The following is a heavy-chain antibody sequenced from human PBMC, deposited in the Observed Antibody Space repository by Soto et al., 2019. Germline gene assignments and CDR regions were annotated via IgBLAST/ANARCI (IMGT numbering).Heavy chain of an antibody. V-gene: IGHV3-7*01. Sequence: GGSLRLSCAASGFTFSSYWMSWVRQAPGKGLEWVANIKQDGSEKYYVDSVKGRFTISRDNAKNSLYLQMNSLRAEDTAVYYCARDSGGDRYSGYDRYAFDIWGQGTMVTVSS. D-gene: IGHD5-12*01. CDR2: IKQDGSEK. J-gene: IGHJ3*02. CDR3: ARDSGGDRYSGYDRYAFDI. CDR1: GFTFSSYW.